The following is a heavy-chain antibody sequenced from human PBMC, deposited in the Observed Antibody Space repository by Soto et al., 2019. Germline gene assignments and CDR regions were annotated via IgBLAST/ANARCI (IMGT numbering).Heavy chain of an antibody. Sequence: GASVKVSCKASGGTFSSYTISWVRQAPGQGLEWMGRIIPILGIANYAQKFQGRVTITADKSTSTAYMELSSLRSEDTAVYYCARAPLHSSGYYLRLAFDYWGQGTLVTVSS. CDR1: GGTFSSYT. CDR3: ARAPLHSSGYYLRLAFDY. CDR2: IIPILGIA. J-gene: IGHJ4*02. D-gene: IGHD3-22*01. V-gene: IGHV1-69*02.